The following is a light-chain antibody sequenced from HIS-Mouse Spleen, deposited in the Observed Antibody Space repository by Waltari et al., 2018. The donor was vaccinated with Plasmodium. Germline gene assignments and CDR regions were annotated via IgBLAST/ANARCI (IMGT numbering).Light chain of an antibody. Sequence: QSALTQPASVSGSPGQSITIPCTGTSSDVRRYNLVSWYQQHPGKAPKLMIYEGSKRPSGVSNRFSGSKSGNTASLTISGLQAEDEADYYCCSYAGSSTNWVFGGGTKLTVL. J-gene: IGLJ3*02. V-gene: IGLV2-23*01. CDR1: SSDVRRYNL. CDR3: CSYAGSSTNWV. CDR2: EGS.